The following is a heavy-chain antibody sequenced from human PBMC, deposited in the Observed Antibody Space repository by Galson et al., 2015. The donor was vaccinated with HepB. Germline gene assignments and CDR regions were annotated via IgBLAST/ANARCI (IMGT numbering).Heavy chain of an antibody. CDR1: AFTFSRSA. J-gene: IGHJ4*02. Sequence: SLRLSCAASAFTFSRSALLWVRQAPSHELESVAVLSNDGTYKFYADSVQGRITISRDNSKNTLYVEMNSLRPEDTAVYYCARGGTDKKLDHWGQGTLVTVSS. CDR2: LSNDGTYK. D-gene: IGHD3-22*01. CDR3: ARGGTDKKLDH. V-gene: IGHV3-30*14.